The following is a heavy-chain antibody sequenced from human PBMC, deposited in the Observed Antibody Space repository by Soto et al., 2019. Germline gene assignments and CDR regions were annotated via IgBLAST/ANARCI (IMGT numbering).Heavy chain of an antibody. CDR1: GFTFSRYA. V-gene: IGHV3-23*01. D-gene: IGHD6-13*01. CDR3: AKGTAASGTSEFDY. CDR2: LSGSGLST. Sequence: GGSLRLSCAASGFTFSRYAMSWVRQAPGKGLEWVSTLSGSGLSTHYADSVKGRFTISRDNSMNTLYLQMNSLKVEDTAVYFCAKGTAASGTSEFDYWGLGTLVTVSS. J-gene: IGHJ4*02.